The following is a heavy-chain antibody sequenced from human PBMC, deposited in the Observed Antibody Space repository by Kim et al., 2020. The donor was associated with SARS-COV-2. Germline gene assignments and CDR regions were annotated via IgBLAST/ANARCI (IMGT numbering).Heavy chain of an antibody. D-gene: IGHD6-13*01. Sequence: GGSLRLSCEASGFTLSNYGMHWVRQAPGKGLEWVAIISYDGNKKYYVDSVKGRFTISRDNSKNTLYLQMNSLRPEVTAVYYCARDPSSSWENCYFDLWGRGTLVTVSS. V-gene: IGHV3-30*03. CDR2: ISYDGNKK. CDR3: ARDPSSSWENCYFDL. CDR1: GFTLSNYG. J-gene: IGHJ2*01.